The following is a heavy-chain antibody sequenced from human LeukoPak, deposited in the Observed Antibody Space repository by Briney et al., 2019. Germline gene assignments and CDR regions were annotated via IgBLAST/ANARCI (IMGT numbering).Heavy chain of an antibody. D-gene: IGHD6-13*01. Sequence: ASVKVSCKASGYTFTSYGISWVRQAPGQGLEWMGWISAYNGNTNYAQKLQGRVTMTTDTSTSTAYMELRSLRSDDTAVYYCARRPQTGYSSSWTDYWGQGTLVTVSS. CDR3: ARRPQTGYSSSWTDY. CDR2: ISAYNGNT. CDR1: GYTFTSYG. V-gene: IGHV1-18*01. J-gene: IGHJ4*02.